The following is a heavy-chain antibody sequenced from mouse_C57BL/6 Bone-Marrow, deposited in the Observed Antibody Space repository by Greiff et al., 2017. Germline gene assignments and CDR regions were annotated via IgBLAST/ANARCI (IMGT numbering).Heavy chain of an antibody. CDR1: GYTFTDYN. CDR2: INPNNGGT. V-gene: IGHV1-22*01. J-gene: IGHJ2*01. Sequence: EVQLQQSGPELVKPGASVKMSCKASGYTFTDYNMHWVKQSHGKSLEWNGYINPNNGGTSYNQKFKGKATLTVNKSSSTAYMELRSLTSEDSAVYYCASPPLIYYGNYDGYWGQGTTLTVSS. CDR3: ASPPLIYYGNYDGY. D-gene: IGHD2-1*01.